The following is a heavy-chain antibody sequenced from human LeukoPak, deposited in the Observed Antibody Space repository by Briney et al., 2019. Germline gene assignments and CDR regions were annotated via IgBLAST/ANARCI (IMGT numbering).Heavy chain of an antibody. D-gene: IGHD3-10*01. Sequence: PGGSLRLSCAASEFTFSSYAMHWVRQAPGKGLQWVALISYDGGNKYYADSVKGRFTISRDNSKNTLYLLMNSLRTEDTAVYYCASDPLYYGSGSFDYWGQGTLVTVSS. V-gene: IGHV3-30*01. CDR1: EFTFSSYA. CDR3: ASDPLYYGSGSFDY. J-gene: IGHJ4*02. CDR2: ISYDGGNK.